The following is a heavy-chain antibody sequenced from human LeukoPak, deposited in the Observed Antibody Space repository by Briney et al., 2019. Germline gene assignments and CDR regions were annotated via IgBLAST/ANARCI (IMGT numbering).Heavy chain of an antibody. V-gene: IGHV1-69*05. Sequence: SVKVSCKASGGTFSSYAISWVRQAPGQGLEWMGGIIPIFGTANCAQKFQGRVTITTDESTSTAYMELSSLRSEDTAVYYCARGEWELLTFDYWGQGTLVTVSS. CDR2: IIPIFGTA. D-gene: IGHD1-26*01. J-gene: IGHJ4*02. CDR3: ARGEWELLTFDY. CDR1: GGTFSSYA.